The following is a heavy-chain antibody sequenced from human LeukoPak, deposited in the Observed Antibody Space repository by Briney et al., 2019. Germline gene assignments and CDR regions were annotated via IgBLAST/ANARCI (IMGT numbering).Heavy chain of an antibody. CDR3: ARARYGSGSLDS. V-gene: IGHV4-34*01. Sequence: SETLSVTCAVYGESFSGHYWTWIRQPPERGLDWIGEISHRGSTTSNPSLNNRVSISVDTSKNQFSLQLTSVTAADTAVYYCARARYGSGSLDSWGQGTLVIVSS. CDR2: ISHRGST. D-gene: IGHD3-10*01. J-gene: IGHJ4*02. CDR1: GESFSGHY.